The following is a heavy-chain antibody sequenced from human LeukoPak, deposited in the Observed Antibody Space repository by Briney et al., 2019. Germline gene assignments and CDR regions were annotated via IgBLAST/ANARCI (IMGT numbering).Heavy chain of an antibody. CDR1: GFTFSSYG. V-gene: IGHV3-30*02. CDR2: IRYDGSNK. Sequence: PGGSLRLSCAASGFTFSSYGMHWVRQAPGKGLEGVAFIRYDGSNKYYADSVKGRFTISRDNSKNTLYLQMNSLRAEDTAVYYCARVGEDSPRNDYWGQGTLVAVSS. D-gene: IGHD5-18*01. J-gene: IGHJ4*02. CDR3: ARVGEDSPRNDY.